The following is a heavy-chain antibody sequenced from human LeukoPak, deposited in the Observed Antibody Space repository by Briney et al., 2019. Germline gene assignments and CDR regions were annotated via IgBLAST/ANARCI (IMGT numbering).Heavy chain of an antibody. CDR2: IYPGDSHT. Sequence: GKALKIPCKGSRYNFTCYWLGSARHLPGEGLEWMGIIYPGDSHTRYRPSLQGQVPISADKSISTAYLQWSSLKASDTAMYYCATRDGYNYYGAFDIGGQGTMVTVSS. D-gene: IGHD5-24*01. J-gene: IGHJ3*02. CDR3: ATRDGYNYYGAFDI. V-gene: IGHV5-51*01. CDR1: RYNFTCYW.